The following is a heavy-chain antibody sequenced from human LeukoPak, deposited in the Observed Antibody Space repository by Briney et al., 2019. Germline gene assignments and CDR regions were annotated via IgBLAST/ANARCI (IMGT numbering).Heavy chain of an antibody. CDR2: INSDGSST. CDR3: ARDFHYGRDYYFDY. V-gene: IGHV3-74*01. J-gene: IGHJ4*02. Sequence: PGGSLRLSCAASGFTFTTYWMSWVRQAPGKGLVWVSRINSDGSSTSYADSVKGRFTISRDNAKNTLYLQMNSLRAEDTAVYYCARDFHYGRDYYFDYWGQGTLVTVSS. D-gene: IGHD4-17*01. CDR1: GFTFTTYW.